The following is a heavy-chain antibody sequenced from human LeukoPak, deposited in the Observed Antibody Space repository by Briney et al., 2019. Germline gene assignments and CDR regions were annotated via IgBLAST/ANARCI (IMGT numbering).Heavy chain of an antibody. J-gene: IGHJ4*02. Sequence: GGSLRLSCAASGFIFSGYGMHWVRQAPGKGLQWVTFIRYEGSNKYYADSVKGRFTISRDNAKNSLFLQMNSLRAEDTAVYYCASPVNWGTFDYWGQGTLVTVSS. CDR3: ASPVNWGTFDY. CDR1: GFIFSGYG. D-gene: IGHD7-27*01. V-gene: IGHV3-30*02. CDR2: IRYEGSNK.